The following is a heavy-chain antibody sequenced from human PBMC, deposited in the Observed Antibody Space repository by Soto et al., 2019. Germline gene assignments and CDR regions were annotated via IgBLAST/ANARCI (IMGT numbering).Heavy chain of an antibody. CDR2: INPSGGST. CDR3: ERDRGERITLFGVVSYWMDV. CDR1: GYTFTSYY. V-gene: IGHV1-46*01. D-gene: IGHD3-3*01. J-gene: IGHJ6*02. Sequence: ASVKVSCKASGYTFTSYYMHWVRQAPGQGLEWMGIINPSGGSTSYAQKFQGRVTMTRDTSTSTVYMELSSLRSEDTAVYYCERDRGERITLFGVVSYWMDVWGQGTTVTV.